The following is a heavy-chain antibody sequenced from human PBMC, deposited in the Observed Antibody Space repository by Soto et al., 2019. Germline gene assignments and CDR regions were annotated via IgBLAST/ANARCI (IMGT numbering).Heavy chain of an antibody. CDR2: AGPSGSST. CDR3: ARTYYYDSTGYYRTFDY. Sequence: QAGGSLRLSCAASGFTFGSYAMSWVRLAPGKGLEWVSVAGPSGSSTFYADSVRGRFTISRDNVENTLYLQMNSLRVADTALYFCARTYYYDSTGYYRTFDYWGQGTLVTVSS. D-gene: IGHD3-22*01. J-gene: IGHJ4*02. V-gene: IGHV3-23*01. CDR1: GFTFGSYA.